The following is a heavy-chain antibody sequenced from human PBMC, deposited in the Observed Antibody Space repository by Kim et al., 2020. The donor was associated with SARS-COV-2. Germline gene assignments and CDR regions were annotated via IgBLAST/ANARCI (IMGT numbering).Heavy chain of an antibody. D-gene: IGHD1-26*01. Sequence: YAAAVKGRFTISRDDSNNSVYLQMNSLKPEDTAVYYCARAGVVATKWFDPWGQGTLVSVSS. V-gene: IGHV3-72*01. J-gene: IGHJ5*02. CDR3: ARAGVVATKWFDP.